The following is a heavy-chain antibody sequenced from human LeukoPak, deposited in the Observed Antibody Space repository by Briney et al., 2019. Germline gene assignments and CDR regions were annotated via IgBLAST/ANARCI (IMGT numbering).Heavy chain of an antibody. CDR3: VREYRGGYFDF. D-gene: IGHD1-26*01. Sequence: ASVTVSCKASGYIFTSYYMHWVRQAPGQGLEWLGVVYPSAGTSDPAQRFRARITLSDDTSTSTAYMELRSLKSEDTAIYFCVREYRGGYFDFWGQGTLVTVSS. CDR2: VYPSAGTS. V-gene: IGHV1-46*03. CDR1: GYIFTSYY. J-gene: IGHJ4*02.